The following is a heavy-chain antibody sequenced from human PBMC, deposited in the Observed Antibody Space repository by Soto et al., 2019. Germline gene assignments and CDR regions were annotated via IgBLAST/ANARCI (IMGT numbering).Heavy chain of an antibody. CDR1: GYTFTGFG. J-gene: IGHJ4*02. Sequence: QVHLVQSGAEVKKPGASVKVSGKALGYTFTGFGITWVRQAPGQGLEGRGWISAHNGNTDYAQKLQGRVIVTRDTSTSTAYMELRSLRSDDTAVYYCARGRYGDYWGQGALVTVSS. V-gene: IGHV1-18*01. CDR2: ISAHNGNT. CDR3: ARGRYGDY. D-gene: IGHD1-1*01.